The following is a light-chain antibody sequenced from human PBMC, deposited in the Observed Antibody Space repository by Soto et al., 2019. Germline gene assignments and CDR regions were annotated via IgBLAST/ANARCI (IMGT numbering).Light chain of an antibody. J-gene: IGLJ2*01. CDR1: FSNIGSNY. V-gene: IGLV1-47*01. Sequence: QSVLTQPPSASGAPGQKVTMSCSGSFSNIGSNYVYWFQQFPGTAPKLVIYRSNQRRSGVPARFSGSKSATSASLAISGLRSEDEADYYCAAWDDSLNGVVFGGGTKVTVL. CDR3: AAWDDSLNGVV. CDR2: RSN.